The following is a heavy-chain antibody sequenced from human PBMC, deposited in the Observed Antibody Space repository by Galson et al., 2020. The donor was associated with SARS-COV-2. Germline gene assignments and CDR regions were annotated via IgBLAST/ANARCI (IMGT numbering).Heavy chain of an antibody. Sequence: GESLRLSCATSGFTFRNYWLSWVRQAPGKGLEWVANTNQDGSTKYYVDSVKGRFTISRDNAKNSLYLEMNSLRAEDTAVYYCARDISVAAFGSWGQGTQVTVSS. J-gene: IGHJ4*02. CDR3: ARDISVAAFGS. D-gene: IGHD6-19*01. V-gene: IGHV3-7*01. CDR1: GFTFRNYW. CDR2: TNQDGSTK.